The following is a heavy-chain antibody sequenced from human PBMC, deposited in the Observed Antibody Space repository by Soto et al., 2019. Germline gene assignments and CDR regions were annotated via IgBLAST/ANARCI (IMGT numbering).Heavy chain of an antibody. J-gene: IGHJ3*02. V-gene: IGHV3-23*01. CDR3: AKGWIFYDDYQQAFHI. CDR1: GITFSSHA. D-gene: IGHD4-17*01. Sequence: PGGSLRLSCASSGITFSSHAMRWVRLAPGKGLEWVSGISGSGGSKHYADSVKGRFTISRDNSKNTLYLQMNSLRAEDTAVYYCAKGWIFYDDYQQAFHIWGQGTMVTVSS. CDR2: ISGSGGSK.